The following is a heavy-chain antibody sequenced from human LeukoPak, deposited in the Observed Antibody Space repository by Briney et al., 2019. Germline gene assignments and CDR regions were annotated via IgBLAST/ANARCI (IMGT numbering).Heavy chain of an antibody. V-gene: IGHV4-59*04. Sequence: PSETLSLTCTVSGGSISSYYWSWIRQPPGKGLEWIGTISHGGSTYYNPSLKSRVSISGDTSKTQFSLTLSSVTAADTAVYYCLNFIASTIMNYWGQGALVIVSS. J-gene: IGHJ4*02. D-gene: IGHD5/OR15-5a*01. CDR1: GGSISSYY. CDR2: ISHGGST. CDR3: LNFIASTIMNY.